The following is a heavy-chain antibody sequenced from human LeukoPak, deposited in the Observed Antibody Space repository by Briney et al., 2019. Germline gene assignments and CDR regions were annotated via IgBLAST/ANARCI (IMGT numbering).Heavy chain of an antibody. D-gene: IGHD2-15*01. Sequence: PSETLSLTCTVSGGSISSGGYYWSWIRQRPGKGLEWIGYIYYSGSTYYNPSLKSRVTISVDTSKNQFSLKLSSVTAADTAVYYCARGWHTYFDYWGQGTLVTVSS. CDR2: IYYSGST. V-gene: IGHV4-31*03. J-gene: IGHJ4*02. CDR3: ARGWHTYFDY. CDR1: GGSISSGGYY.